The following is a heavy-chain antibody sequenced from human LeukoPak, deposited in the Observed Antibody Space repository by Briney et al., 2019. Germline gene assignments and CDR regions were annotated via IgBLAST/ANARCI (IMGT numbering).Heavy chain of an antibody. V-gene: IGHV3-64D*09. Sequence: PGGSLRPSCSAAGFTFSNFAMDSVRQAPREGLGYVLAISSDGGSTYYADSVKGRFTISRDNSKNTLYLQMSSLRAEDTAVYYCVKPTADFWLYFDYWGQGTLVTVSS. D-gene: IGHD3-3*01. J-gene: IGHJ4*02. CDR2: ISSDGGST. CDR3: VKPTADFWLYFDY. CDR1: GFTFSNFA.